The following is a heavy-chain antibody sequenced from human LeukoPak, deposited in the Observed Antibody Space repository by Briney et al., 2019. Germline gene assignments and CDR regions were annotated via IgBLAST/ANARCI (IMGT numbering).Heavy chain of an antibody. V-gene: IGHV3-30-3*02. D-gene: IGHD2-2*01. Sequence: PGGSLRLSCAASGFPFSTYAMHWVRQAPGKGLEWVAVTSYDGNIKYYADSVKGRFTISRDNSKSTLFLQMNSLRAEDTAVYFCAKDCCCSTTSCYVHYFDCWGQGTLVTVSS. CDR3: AKDCCCSTTSCYVHYFDC. CDR2: TSYDGNIK. J-gene: IGHJ4*02. CDR1: GFPFSTYA.